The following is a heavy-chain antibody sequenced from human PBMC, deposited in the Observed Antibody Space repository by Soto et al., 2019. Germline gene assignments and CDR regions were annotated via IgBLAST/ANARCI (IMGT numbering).Heavy chain of an antibody. D-gene: IGHD3-3*01. V-gene: IGHV3-23*01. CDR2: ISGSGDNT. CDR1: GFSFSIYA. CDR3: ADGGEWSFTVEY. J-gene: IGHJ4*02. Sequence: EVQLLESGGGLGQPGGSLRLSCAASGFSFSIYAMSWVRQAPGKGLEWVSAISGSGDNTYYADSVKGRFTISRDNAKNTLYLQMNNLRVEDKAIYYCADGGEWSFTVEYWGRGTLVTVFS.